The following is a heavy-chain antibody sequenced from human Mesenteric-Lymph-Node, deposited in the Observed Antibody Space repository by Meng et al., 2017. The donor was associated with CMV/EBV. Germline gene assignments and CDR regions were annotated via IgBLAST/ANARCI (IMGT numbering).Heavy chain of an antibody. CDR2: INWNGGST. CDR1: GFTFDDYG. CDR3: ATYGGAVGIYGMDV. Sequence: GESLKISCAASGFTFDDYGMSWVRQAPGKGLEWVSGINWNGGSTGYADSVKGRFSISRDNAKNSVYLQMNTLRVEDTGVYYCATYGGAVGIYGMDVWGQGTTVTVSS. V-gene: IGHV3-20*04. J-gene: IGHJ6*02. D-gene: IGHD3-16*01.